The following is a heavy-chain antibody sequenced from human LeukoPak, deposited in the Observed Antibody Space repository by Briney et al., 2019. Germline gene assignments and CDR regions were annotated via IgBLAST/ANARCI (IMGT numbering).Heavy chain of an antibody. J-gene: IGHJ3*02. D-gene: IGHD4-23*01. Sequence: PSETLSLTCTVSGGSISSYYWSWIRQPPGKGLEWIGYIYYSGSTNYNPSLKSRVTISVDTSKNQFSLKLSSVTAADTAVYYCARHLTTVVPDAFDIWGQGTMVTVSS. V-gene: IGHV4-59*01. CDR3: ARHLTTVVPDAFDI. CDR1: GGSISSYY. CDR2: IYYSGST.